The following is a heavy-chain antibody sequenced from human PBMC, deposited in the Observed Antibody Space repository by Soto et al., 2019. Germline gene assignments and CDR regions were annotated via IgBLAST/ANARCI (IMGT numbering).Heavy chain of an antibody. CDR2: IYSGGST. CDR3: GKDRMVRGVPKFDY. J-gene: IGHJ4*02. V-gene: IGHV3-53*01. D-gene: IGHD3-10*01. CDR1: GFSVTANY. Sequence: PGGSLRLSCEVSGFSVTANYMSWVRQAPEKGLEWVSVIYSGGSTYYVDSVKGRFTISRDNSKNTLYLQMNSLRAEDTAVYYCGKDRMVRGVPKFDYWGQGTLVTVSS.